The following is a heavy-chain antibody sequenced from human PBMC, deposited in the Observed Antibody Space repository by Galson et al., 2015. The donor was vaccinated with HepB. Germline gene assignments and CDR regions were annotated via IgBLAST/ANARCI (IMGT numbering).Heavy chain of an antibody. CDR2: ISYDGSNK. CDR3: AREAGTTQYYFDY. CDR1: GFTFSSYA. V-gene: IGHV3-30-3*01. D-gene: IGHD1-1*01. J-gene: IGHJ4*02. Sequence: SLRLSCAASGFTFSSYAMHWVRQAPGKGLEWVAVISYDGSNKYYADSVKGRFTISRDNSKNTLYLQMNSLRAEDTAVYYCAREAGTTQYYFDYWGQGTLVTVSS.